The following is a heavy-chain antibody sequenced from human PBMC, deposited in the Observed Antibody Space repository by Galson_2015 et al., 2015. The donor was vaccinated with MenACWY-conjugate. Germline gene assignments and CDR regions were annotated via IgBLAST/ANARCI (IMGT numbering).Heavy chain of an antibody. V-gene: IGHV3-48*03. CDR1: GFTFTGYE. CDR2: ISKSGSPI. CDR3: ARVGTWIHQYFYYMDV. J-gene: IGHJ6*03. Sequence: SLRLSCAASGFTFTGYESNWVRQAPGKGLEWLSYISKSGSPIYYADSVKGRFIISRDNIKKSLFLEMNSLRAGDTGVYYCARVGTWIHQYFYYMDVWGKGTTVTVSS. D-gene: IGHD5-18*01.